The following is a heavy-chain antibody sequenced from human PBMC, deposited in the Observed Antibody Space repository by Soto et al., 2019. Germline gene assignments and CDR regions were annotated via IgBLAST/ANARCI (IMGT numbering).Heavy chain of an antibody. Sequence: PGGSLRLSCAASGFTFSSYSMNWVRQAPGKGLEWVSSISSSSSYIYYADSVKGRFTISRDNAKNSLYLQMNSLRAEDTAVYYCTIPRSSLQWPPFDSWGHGTLVTVSS. V-gene: IGHV3-21*01. D-gene: IGHD6-19*01. J-gene: IGHJ4*01. CDR3: TIPRSSLQWPPFDS. CDR1: GFTFSSYS. CDR2: ISSSSSYI.